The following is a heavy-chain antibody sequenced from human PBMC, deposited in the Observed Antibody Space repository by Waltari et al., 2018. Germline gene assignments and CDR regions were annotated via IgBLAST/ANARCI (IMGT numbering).Heavy chain of an antibody. V-gene: IGHV1-69*12. Sequence: QVQLVQSGAEVKNPGSSATVSSKAAGGPFSGYGISWVPRATGPGLEGMGGIIPIFGTANYAQKFQGRVTITADESTSTAYMELSSLRSEDTAVYYCARDQTPTAADFWSGSFDPWGQGTLVTVSS. CDR3: ARDQTPTAADFWSGSFDP. D-gene: IGHD3-3*01. CDR1: GGPFSGYG. CDR2: IIPIFGTA. J-gene: IGHJ5*02.